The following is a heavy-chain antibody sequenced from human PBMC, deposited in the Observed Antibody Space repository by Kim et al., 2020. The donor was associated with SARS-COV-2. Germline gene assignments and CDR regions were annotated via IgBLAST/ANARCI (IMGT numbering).Heavy chain of an antibody. V-gene: IGHV4-34*01. D-gene: IGHD3-22*01. Sequence: SETLSLTCAVYGGSFSGYYWSWIRQPPGKGREWIGEINHSGSTNYNPSLKSRVTISVDTSKNQFSLKLSSVTAADTAVYYCARATYYYDSSGYRVFYYFDYWSHGTLVTVSS. CDR1: GGSFSGYY. CDR2: INHSGST. J-gene: IGHJ4*01. CDR3: ARATYYYDSSGYRVFYYFDY.